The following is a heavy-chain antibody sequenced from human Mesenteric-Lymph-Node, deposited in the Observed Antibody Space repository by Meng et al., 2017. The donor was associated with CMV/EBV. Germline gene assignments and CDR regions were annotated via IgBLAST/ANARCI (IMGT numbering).Heavy chain of an antibody. CDR3: ASGGVSYSSCFDY. J-gene: IGHJ4*02. D-gene: IGHD6-19*01. Sequence: SETLSLTCTVLGYSISSAYYWGWIRQPPGKGLEWIGFISYSGGTNYNPSLKSRVTMSVDSSKNQFSLKLSSVTAADTAVYYCASGGVSYSSCFDYWSQGTLVTVSS. V-gene: IGHV4-61*01. CDR1: GYSISSAYY. CDR2: ISYSGGT.